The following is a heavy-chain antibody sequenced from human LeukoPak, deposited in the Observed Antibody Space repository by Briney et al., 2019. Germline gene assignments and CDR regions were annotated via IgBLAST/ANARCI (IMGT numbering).Heavy chain of an antibody. Sequence: GGSLRLSCAASGFTFSSYWMSWVRQAPGKGLEWVANIKQDGSEKYYVDSVKGRFTISRDNAKNSLYLQMNSLRAEDTAVYYCARVDSSGWDYYFDYWGQGTLVTASS. D-gene: IGHD6-19*01. CDR3: ARVDSSGWDYYFDY. CDR2: IKQDGSEK. J-gene: IGHJ4*02. V-gene: IGHV3-7*01. CDR1: GFTFSSYW.